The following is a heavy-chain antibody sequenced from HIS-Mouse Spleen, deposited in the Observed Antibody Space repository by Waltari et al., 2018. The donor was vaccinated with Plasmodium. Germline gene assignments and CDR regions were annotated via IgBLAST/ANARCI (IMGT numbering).Heavy chain of an antibody. Sequence: QLQLQESGPGLVKPSETLSLTCTVSGGSISRSSYYWGWLRQPPGKGLERLGSIYYSGRTSPNPSLRSRVTITLYTSRNQFSRKLGAVTAADTAVYYCASLPRVEEVTTPFYYYYYGMDVWGQGTTVTVSS. J-gene: IGHJ6*02. V-gene: IGHV4-39*01. CDR1: GGSISRSSYY. CDR2: IYYSGRT. CDR3: ASLPRVEEVTTPFYYYYYGMDV. D-gene: IGHD4-4*01.